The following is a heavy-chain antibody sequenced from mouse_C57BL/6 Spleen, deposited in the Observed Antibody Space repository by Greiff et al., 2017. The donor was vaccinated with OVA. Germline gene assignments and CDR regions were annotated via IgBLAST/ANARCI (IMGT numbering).Heavy chain of an antibody. J-gene: IGHJ4*01. Sequence: EVQLQESGAELVKPGASVKLSCTASGFNIKDYYMHWVKQRTEQGLEWIGRIDPEDGETKYAPKFQGKATITADTSSNTAYLQLSSRTSEDTAVYYCARGDYSNPYYYAMDYWGQGTSVTVSS. CDR1: GFNIKDYY. D-gene: IGHD2-5*01. V-gene: IGHV14-2*01. CDR2: IDPEDGET. CDR3: ARGDYSNPYYYAMDY.